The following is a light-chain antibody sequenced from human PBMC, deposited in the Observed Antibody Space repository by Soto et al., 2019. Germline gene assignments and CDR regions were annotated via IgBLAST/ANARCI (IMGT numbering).Light chain of an antibody. CDR1: QSLLHRDGKAY. V-gene: IGKV2D-29*01. CDR3: MQIIQHLIT. CDR2: EVS. Sequence: DVVMTQTPLSLSVTPGQPASISCKSSQSLLHRDGKAYLSWYQRKPGQPPQLLIYEVSNRFSGVTDRCSCSGSGTDFTLKISRVEAEDVGVYYFMQIIQHLITFGRWTKGEIK. J-gene: IGKJ4*01.